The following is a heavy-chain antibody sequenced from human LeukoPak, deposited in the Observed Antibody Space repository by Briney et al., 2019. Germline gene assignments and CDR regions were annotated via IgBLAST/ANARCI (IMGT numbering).Heavy chain of an antibody. CDR2: ISSTSSLI. V-gene: IGHV3-21*01. D-gene: IGHD6-19*01. J-gene: IGHJ4*02. CDR3: ARYNSGWNDY. CDR1: GFTISSFN. Sequence: GGSLRLSCAASGFTISSFNMNWVRQAPGKGLEWVSSISSTSSLIWYADSLKGRFTISRDNAKNSLYLQMDSLRAEDTAIYYCARYNSGWNDYWGQGTLVTVSS.